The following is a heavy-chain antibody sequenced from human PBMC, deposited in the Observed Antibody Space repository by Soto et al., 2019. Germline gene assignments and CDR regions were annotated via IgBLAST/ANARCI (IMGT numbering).Heavy chain of an antibody. D-gene: IGHD3-9*01. J-gene: IGHJ4*02. CDR3: ARLYYDILTGYLLLDY. CDR1: GCSFTRYW. V-gene: IGHV5-10-1*01. CDR2: IDPSDSYT. Sequence: PWECLTISCTCAGCSFTRYWISWVRQMPGKGLEWMGRIDPSDSYTNYGPSFQGHVTISADKSISTAYLQWSSLKASDTAMYYCARLYYDILTGYLLLDYWGQGTLVTVSS.